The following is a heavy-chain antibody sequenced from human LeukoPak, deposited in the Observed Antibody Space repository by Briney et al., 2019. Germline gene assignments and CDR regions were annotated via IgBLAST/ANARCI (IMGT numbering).Heavy chain of an antibody. V-gene: IGHV1-69*13. CDR3: ARDRGYYDSSGYYPVYFDY. CDR1: GGTFSSYA. J-gene: IGHJ4*02. CDR2: IIPIFGTA. D-gene: IGHD3-22*01. Sequence: GASVKVSCKASGGTFSSYAISWVRQAPGQGLEWMGGIIPIFGTANYAQKFQGRVTITADESTSTAYMELSSLRSEDTAVYYCARDRGYYDSSGYYPVYFDYWGQGTLVTVSS.